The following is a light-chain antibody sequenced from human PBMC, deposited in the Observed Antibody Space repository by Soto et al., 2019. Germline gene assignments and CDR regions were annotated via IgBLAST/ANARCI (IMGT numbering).Light chain of an antibody. Sequence: QSVLTQPASVSGSPGQSITISCTGTSSDVGGYNYVSWYQQHPGKAPKLVIYDVSNRPSGVSNRFSGSKSGNTAPLTISGLQAEDEADYYCTSYTSSSTYVFGTGTKVTV. V-gene: IGLV2-14*01. CDR3: TSYTSSSTYV. CDR2: DVS. J-gene: IGLJ1*01. CDR1: SSDVGGYNY.